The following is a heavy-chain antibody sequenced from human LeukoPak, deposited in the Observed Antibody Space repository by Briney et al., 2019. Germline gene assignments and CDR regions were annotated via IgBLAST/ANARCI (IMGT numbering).Heavy chain of an antibody. J-gene: IGHJ6*02. CDR3: ARGRDTYYDFWSGEYYGMDV. CDR1: GGPISSGDYY. V-gene: IGHV4-30-4*01. CDR2: IYYSGST. D-gene: IGHD3-3*01. Sequence: SETLSLTCTVSGGPISSGDYYWSWIRQPPGKGLEWIGYIYYSGSTYYNPSLKSRVTISVDTSKNQFSLKLSSVTAADTAVYYCARGRDTYYDFWSGEYYGMDVWGQGTTVTVSS.